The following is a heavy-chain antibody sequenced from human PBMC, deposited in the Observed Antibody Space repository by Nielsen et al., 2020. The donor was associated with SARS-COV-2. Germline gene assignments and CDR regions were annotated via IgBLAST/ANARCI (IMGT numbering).Heavy chain of an antibody. V-gene: IGHV3-9*01. CDR1: GFTFDDYA. Sequence: SLKISCAASGFTFDDYAMHWVRQAPGKGLEWVSGISWNSGSIGYADSVKGRFTISRDNAKNSLYLQMNSLRAEDTALYYCAKDITAAGTVYWGQGTLVTVSS. CDR3: AKDITAAGTVY. D-gene: IGHD6-13*01. J-gene: IGHJ4*02. CDR2: ISWNSGSI.